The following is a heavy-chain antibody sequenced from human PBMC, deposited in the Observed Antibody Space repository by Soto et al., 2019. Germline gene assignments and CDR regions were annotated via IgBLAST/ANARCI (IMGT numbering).Heavy chain of an antibody. CDR1: GYTFTSYY. J-gene: IGHJ1*01. V-gene: IGHV1-46*01. Sequence: GASVKVSCKASGYTFTSYYMHCVRHAPGQGLEWMGIINPSGGSTSYAQKLQGRVTMTRDTSTSTVYMELSSLRSEDTAVYYCARDLRGTYYYDSSGYRSLAVGHWGQGTLVTVSS. CDR3: ARDLRGTYYYDSSGYRSLAVGH. CDR2: INPSGGST. D-gene: IGHD3-22*01.